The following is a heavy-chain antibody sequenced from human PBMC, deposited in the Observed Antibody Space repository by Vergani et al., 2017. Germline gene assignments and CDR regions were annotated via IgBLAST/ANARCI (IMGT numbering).Heavy chain of an antibody. J-gene: IGHJ4*02. D-gene: IGHD3-22*01. Sequence: QVQLVESGGGVVQPGRSLRLSCAASGFTFSSYGMHWVRQAPGKGLEWVAVISYDGSNKYYADSVKGRFTISRDNSKNTLYLQMNSLRAEDTAVYYCARDDSSGYSHDYWGQGTLVTVSS. V-gene: IGHV3-30*03. CDR3: ARDDSSGYSHDY. CDR1: GFTFSSYG. CDR2: ISYDGSNK.